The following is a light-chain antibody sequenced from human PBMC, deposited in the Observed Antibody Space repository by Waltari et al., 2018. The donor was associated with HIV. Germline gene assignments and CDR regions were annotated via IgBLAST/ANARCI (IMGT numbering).Light chain of an antibody. V-gene: IGKV3-11*01. CDR3: QQRSNWPPGRLT. CDR1: QSVRSY. Sequence: EIVLTQSPATLSLSPGERATLSCRARQSVRSYLAWYQQKPGQAPRLLNYDASNRATGIPTRFTGSGSGTDFTLTVSSLEPEDFAVYYCQQRSNWPPGRLTFGGGTKVEIK. CDR2: DAS. J-gene: IGKJ4*01.